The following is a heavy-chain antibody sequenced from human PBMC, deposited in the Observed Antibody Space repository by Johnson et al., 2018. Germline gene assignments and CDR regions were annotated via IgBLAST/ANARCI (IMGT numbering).Heavy chain of an antibody. V-gene: IGHV3-66*02. CDR3: AAPVVTAHWNAFDM. CDR1: GFTVSSNY. Sequence: LVQSGGGLVQPGGSLILSCAASGFTVSSNYMSWVRQAPGKGLEWVSVIYSGGSTYYADSVKGRFTFSRDNSKNTLYLQMNSLRPEDTAMYYCAAPVVTAHWNAFDMWGQGTMVTVSS. D-gene: IGHD2-21*02. CDR2: IYSGGST. J-gene: IGHJ3*02.